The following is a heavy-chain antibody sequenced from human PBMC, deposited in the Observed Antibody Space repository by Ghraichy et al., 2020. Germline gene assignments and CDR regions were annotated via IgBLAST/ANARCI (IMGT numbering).Heavy chain of an antibody. V-gene: IGHV3-23*01. D-gene: IGHD1-26*01. J-gene: IGHJ4*02. CDR1: GFSFDSYA. CDR2: MSGSGGSS. Sequence: GESLNISCAASGFSFDSYAMTWVRQAPGRGLEWVSSMSGSGGSSYYADSVKGRFIISRDNSKNTLYLQMSSLRAEDTALYYCVRDAGPRIVGAYEPFDYWGQGTLVTVSS. CDR3: VRDAGPRIVGAYEPFDY.